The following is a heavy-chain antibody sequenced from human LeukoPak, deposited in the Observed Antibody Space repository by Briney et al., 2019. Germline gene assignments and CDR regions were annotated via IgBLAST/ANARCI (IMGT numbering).Heavy chain of an antibody. D-gene: IGHD5-24*01. CDR1: GFTFSSYS. V-gene: IGHV3-48*01. CDR3: ARERDGYTHDAFDI. CDR2: ISIRSSTI. Sequence: GGSLRLSCAASGFTFSSYSMAWVRQAPGKGLEWVSYISIRSSTINYADSVKGRFTISRDNAKNSLYVQMNSLRAEDTAVYYCARERDGYTHDAFDIWGQGTMVTVSS. J-gene: IGHJ3*02.